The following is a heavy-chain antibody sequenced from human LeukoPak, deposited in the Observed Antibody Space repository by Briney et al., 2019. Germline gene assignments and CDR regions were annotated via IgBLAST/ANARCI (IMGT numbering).Heavy chain of an antibody. D-gene: IGHD2-21*01. V-gene: IGHV1-69*13. CDR1: GGTFSSYA. CDR2: IIPIFGTA. Sequence: ASVKVSCKASGGTFSSYAISWVRQAPGQGLEWMGGIIPIFGTANYAQRFQGRVTITADESTSTAYMELSSLRSEDTAVYYCARGNCGGDCPDTFDTWGQGTMVTVSS. J-gene: IGHJ3*02. CDR3: ARGNCGGDCPDTFDT.